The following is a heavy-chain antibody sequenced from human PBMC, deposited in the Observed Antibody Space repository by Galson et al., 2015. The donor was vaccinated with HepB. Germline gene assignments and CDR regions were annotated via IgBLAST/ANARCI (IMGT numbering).Heavy chain of an antibody. Sequence: SLRLSCAASGFTFSSYAMHWVRQAPGKGLEWVAVISYDGSNKYYADSVKGRFTISRDNSKNTLYLQMNSLRAEDTAVYYCARDGLLQYYFDYWGQGTLVTVSS. D-gene: IGHD2-15*01. J-gene: IGHJ4*02. CDR3: ARDGLLQYYFDY. CDR2: ISYDGSNK. V-gene: IGHV3-30*04. CDR1: GFTFSSYA.